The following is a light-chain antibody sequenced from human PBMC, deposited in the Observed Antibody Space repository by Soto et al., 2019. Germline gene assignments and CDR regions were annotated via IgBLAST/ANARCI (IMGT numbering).Light chain of an antibody. Sequence: DIQMTQSPSSLSASVGDRVTITCRASQGITNYLAWYQQKPGKVPKLLIYAASTLQSGVPSRFSGSGSGTDFTLTISSLQHEDVETYYCQKYNSAARTLGQGTKVDIK. CDR3: QKYNSAART. CDR1: QGITNY. CDR2: AAS. J-gene: IGKJ1*01. V-gene: IGKV1-27*01.